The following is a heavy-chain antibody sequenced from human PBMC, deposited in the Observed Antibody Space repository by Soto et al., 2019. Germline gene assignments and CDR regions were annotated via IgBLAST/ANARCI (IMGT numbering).Heavy chain of an antibody. CDR3: ARDKDRQQLGGNYYYGIDV. CDR2: IIPIFHTP. D-gene: IGHD3-3*02. Sequence: QVQLVQSGAEVKKPGSSVTVSCKASGGTFGNSAISWVRQAPGQGLEWMGGIIPIFHTPDYAQKFQGRVTITADESKGTAYMELTSLRSEDTAVYYCARDKDRQQLGGNYYYGIDVWGQGTTVTVSS. J-gene: IGHJ6*02. CDR1: GGTFGNSA. V-gene: IGHV1-69*12.